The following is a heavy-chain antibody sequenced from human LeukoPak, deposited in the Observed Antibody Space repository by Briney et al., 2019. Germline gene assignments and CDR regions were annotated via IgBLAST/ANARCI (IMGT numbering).Heavy chain of an antibody. D-gene: IGHD5-18*01. Sequence: PSETLSLTCAVFGASFSGYYWSWIRQPPGKGLEWIGEINHSGSTNYTPSLKSRVTISVDTSKDQFSLKLSSVTAADTAVYYCARDKGGDTAMGHWGQGTLVTVSS. CDR3: ARDKGGDTAMGH. CDR1: GASFSGYY. V-gene: IGHV4-34*01. J-gene: IGHJ4*02. CDR2: INHSGST.